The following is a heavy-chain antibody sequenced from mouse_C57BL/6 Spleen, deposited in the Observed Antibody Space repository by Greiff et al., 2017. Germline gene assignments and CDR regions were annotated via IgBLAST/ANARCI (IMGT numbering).Heavy chain of an antibody. V-gene: IGHV5-17*01. CDR2: ISSGSSTI. D-gene: IGHD1-1*01. CDR1: GFTFSDYG. Sequence: EVKLMESGGGLVKPGGSLKLSCAASGFTFSDYGMHWVRQAPEKGLEWVAYISSGSSTIYYADTVKGRFTISRDNAKNTLFLQMTSLRSEDTAMYYCARNYGSSPFDDWGQGTTLTVSS. J-gene: IGHJ2*01. CDR3: ARNYGSSPFDD.